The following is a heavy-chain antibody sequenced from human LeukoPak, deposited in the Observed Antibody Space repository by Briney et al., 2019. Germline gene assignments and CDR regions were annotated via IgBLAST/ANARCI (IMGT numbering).Heavy chain of an antibody. J-gene: IGHJ4*02. Sequence: GGSLRHACAASGFTFSSYSMNWVRQAPGKGLEWISYITSSSSTTYYADSVKGRFSVSRDNAKNSLYLQMNSLRAEDTAVYYCARDEWSGTPYYFDYWGQGTLVTVSS. CDR3: ARDEWSGTPYYFDY. D-gene: IGHD3-10*01. V-gene: IGHV3-48*01. CDR1: GFTFSSYS. CDR2: ITSSSSTT.